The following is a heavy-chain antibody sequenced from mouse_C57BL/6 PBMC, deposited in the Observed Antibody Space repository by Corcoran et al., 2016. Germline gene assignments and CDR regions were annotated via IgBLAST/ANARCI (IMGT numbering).Heavy chain of an antibody. Sequence: QIQLVQSGPELKKPGETVKISCKASGYTFTTYGMSWVKQAPGKGLKWMGWINTYSGVPTYADDFKGRFAFSLETSASTAYLQINNLKNEETATYFCAREGFITTAPGGFAYWGQGTLVTVSA. J-gene: IGHJ3*01. CDR3: AREGFITTAPGGFAY. D-gene: IGHD1-1*01. CDR2: INTYSGVP. CDR1: GYTFTTYG. V-gene: IGHV9-3*01.